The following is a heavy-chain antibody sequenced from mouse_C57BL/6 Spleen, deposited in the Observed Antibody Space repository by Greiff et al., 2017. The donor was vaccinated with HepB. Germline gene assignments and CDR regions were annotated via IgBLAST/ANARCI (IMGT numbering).Heavy chain of an antibody. J-gene: IGHJ3*01. Sequence: VQLQQSVAELVRPWASVKLSCTASGFNIKNTYMHWVKQRPEQGLEWIGRIDPANGNTKYAPKFQGKATITADTSSNTSYLQLSSLTSEDTAIYYCASSSSYVRGFAYWGQGTLVTVSA. D-gene: IGHD1-1*01. CDR2: IDPANGNT. CDR1: GFNIKNTY. V-gene: IGHV14-3*01. CDR3: ASSSSYVRGFAY.